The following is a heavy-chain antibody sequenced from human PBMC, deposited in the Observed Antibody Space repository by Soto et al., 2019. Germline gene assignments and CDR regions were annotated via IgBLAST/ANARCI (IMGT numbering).Heavy chain of an antibody. V-gene: IGHV1-18*01. D-gene: IGHD6-6*01. J-gene: IGHJ4*02. CDR2: ISAYNGNT. CDR1: GYTFTSYG. CDR3: ARSYSSSSYSSSWLDDY. Sequence: QVQLVQSGAEVKKPGASVKVSCKASGYTFTSYGISWVRQAPGQGLEWMGWISAYNGNTNYAKKLQGRVTMTTDTSTSTAYMELRSLRSDDTAVYYCARSYSSSSYSSSWLDDYWGQGTLVTVSS.